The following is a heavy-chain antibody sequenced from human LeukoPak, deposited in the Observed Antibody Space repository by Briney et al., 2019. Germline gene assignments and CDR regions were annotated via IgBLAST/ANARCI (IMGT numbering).Heavy chain of an antibody. Sequence: SETLSLTCAVYGGSFSSYYWGWIRQPPGKGLEWIGSIYYSGSTYYNPSLKSRVTISVDTSKNQFSLKLSSVTAADTAVYYCARPLMFGERGSWFDPWGQGTLVTVSS. CDR3: ARPLMFGERGSWFDP. CDR1: GGSFSSYY. CDR2: IYYSGST. J-gene: IGHJ5*02. V-gene: IGHV4-39*01. D-gene: IGHD3-10*02.